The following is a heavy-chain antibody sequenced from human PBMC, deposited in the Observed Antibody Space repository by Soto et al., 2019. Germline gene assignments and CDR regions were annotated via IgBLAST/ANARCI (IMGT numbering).Heavy chain of an antibody. CDR2: ISYDGSNK. CDR1: GFTFSSYG. CDR3: AKDLEYSSSPGLPDWFDP. V-gene: IGHV3-30*18. J-gene: IGHJ5*02. D-gene: IGHD6-6*01. Sequence: PGGSLRLSCAASGFTFSSYGMHWVRQAPGKGLEWVAVISYDGSNKYYADSVKGRFTISRDNSKNTLYLQMNSLRAEDTAVYYCAKDLEYSSSPGLPDWFDPWGQGT.